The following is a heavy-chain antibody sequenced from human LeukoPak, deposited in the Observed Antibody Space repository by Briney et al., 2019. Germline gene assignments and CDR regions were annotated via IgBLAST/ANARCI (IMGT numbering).Heavy chain of an antibody. CDR3: ARGSPITMVRGVIDY. CDR2: INPSGGST. J-gene: IGHJ4*02. D-gene: IGHD3-10*01. CDR1: GYTFTSYY. Sequence: GASVKVSCKASGYTFTSYYMHWVRQAPGQGLEWMGIINPSGGSTSYAQKFQGRVTMTRDTSTSTVYMELSSLRSEDTAVYYCARGSPITMVRGVIDYWGQGTLVTVSS. V-gene: IGHV1-46*01.